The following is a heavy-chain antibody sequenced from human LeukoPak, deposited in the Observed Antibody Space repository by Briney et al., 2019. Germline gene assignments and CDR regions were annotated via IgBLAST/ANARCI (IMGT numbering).Heavy chain of an antibody. CDR2: IIPIFGTA. V-gene: IGHV1-69*05. J-gene: IGHJ4*02. CDR1: GGTFSSYA. D-gene: IGHD2-15*01. CDR3: ARTAICSGGSCYLDY. Sequence: SVKVSCKASGGTFSSYAISWVRQAPGQGLEWMGGIIPIFGTANYAQKFQGRVTITTDESTSTAYMELSSLRSEDAAVYYCARTAICSGGSCYLDYWGQGTLVSVST.